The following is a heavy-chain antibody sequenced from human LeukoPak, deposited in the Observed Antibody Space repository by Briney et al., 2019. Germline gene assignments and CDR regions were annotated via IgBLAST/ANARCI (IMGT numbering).Heavy chain of an antibody. D-gene: IGHD2-2*01. CDR1: GFTFSSYA. V-gene: IGHV3-23*01. J-gene: IGHJ4*02. CDR2: ISGSGGST. Sequence: PGGSLRLSCAASGFTFSSYAMSWVRQAPGKGLEWVSVISGSGGSTYYADSVKGRFTISRDNSKNTLYLQMNSLRAEDTAVYYCAKDGGYCSSNTCFQPFDYWGQGTLVTVSS. CDR3: AKDGGYCSSNTCFQPFDY.